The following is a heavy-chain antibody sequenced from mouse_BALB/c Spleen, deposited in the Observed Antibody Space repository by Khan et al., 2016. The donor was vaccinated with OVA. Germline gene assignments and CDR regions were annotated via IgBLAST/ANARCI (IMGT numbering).Heavy chain of an antibody. J-gene: IGHJ2*01. CDR3: ARTARIKY. CDR2: ISYSGST. Sequence: EVQLQESGPGLVKPSQSLSLPCTVTGYSITSGYGWNWIRQFPGNKLEWMGYISYSGSTNYNPSLKSRISSTRDTSKNQFFLQLNSVTTEDTATYYCARTARIKYWGQGTTLTVSS. CDR1: GYSITSGYG. V-gene: IGHV3-2*02. D-gene: IGHD1-2*01.